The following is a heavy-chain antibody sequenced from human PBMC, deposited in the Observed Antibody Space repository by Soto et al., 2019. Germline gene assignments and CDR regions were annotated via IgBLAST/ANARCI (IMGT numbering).Heavy chain of an antibody. J-gene: IGHJ6*02. CDR1: GFTFTSSA. Sequence: SVKVSCKASGFTFTSSAVQWVRQARGQRLELIGWIVVGSGNTNYAQKFQERVTITRDMSTSTAYMELSSLRSEDTAVYYCAAVRSRVVTDYYYYGMDVWGQGTTVTVSS. V-gene: IGHV1-58*01. CDR3: AAVRSRVVTDYYYYGMDV. D-gene: IGHD3-3*01. CDR2: IVVGSGNT.